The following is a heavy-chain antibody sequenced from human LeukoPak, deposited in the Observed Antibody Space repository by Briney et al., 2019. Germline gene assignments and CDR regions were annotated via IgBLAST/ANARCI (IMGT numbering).Heavy chain of an antibody. CDR3: AKENVDTAMVTTDYYYYYMDV. V-gene: IGHV3-48*03. J-gene: IGHJ6*03. D-gene: IGHD5-18*01. CDR2: ISSSGSTI. Sequence: PGGSLRLSCAASGFTFSSYEMNWVRQAPGKGLEWVSYISSSGSTIYYADSVKGRFTISRDNAKNSLYLQMNSLRAEDTAVYYCAKENVDTAMVTTDYYYYYMDVWGKGTTVTISS. CDR1: GFTFSSYE.